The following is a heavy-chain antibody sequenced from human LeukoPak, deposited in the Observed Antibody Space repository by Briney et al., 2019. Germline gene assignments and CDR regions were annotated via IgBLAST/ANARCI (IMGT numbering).Heavy chain of an antibody. CDR2: IYHSGNT. CDR3: ARVAPSSAY. Sequence: PSETLSLTCSVSGHSISSGHYWGWIRQPPGKGLEWIGSIYHSGNTYYNPSLKSRVTISVDTSKNQFSLKLNSVTAADTAVYYCARVAPSSAYWGQGTLVTVSS. J-gene: IGHJ4*01. V-gene: IGHV4-38-2*02. CDR1: GHSISSGHY.